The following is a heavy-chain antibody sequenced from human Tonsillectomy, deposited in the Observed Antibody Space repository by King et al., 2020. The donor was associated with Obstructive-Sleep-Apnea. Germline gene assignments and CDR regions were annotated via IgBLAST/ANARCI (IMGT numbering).Heavy chain of an antibody. CDR2: IYSGGST. CDR1: GFTVSSNY. J-gene: IGHJ4*02. V-gene: IGHV3-66*01. D-gene: IGHD4-17*01. Sequence: VQLVESGGGLVQPGGSLRLSCAASGFTVSSNYMSWVRQAPGKGLEWVSVIYSGGSTYYADSVKGRFTISRDNSKNTMYLQMNSLRAYDTAVYYCASSDVSTVTTGGDSYRYWGQGTLVTVSS. CDR3: ASSDVSTVTTGGDSYRY.